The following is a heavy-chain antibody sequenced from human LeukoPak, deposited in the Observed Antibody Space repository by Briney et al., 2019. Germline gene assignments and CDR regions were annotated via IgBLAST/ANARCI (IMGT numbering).Heavy chain of an antibody. J-gene: IGHJ4*02. D-gene: IGHD6-13*01. CDR2: ICRSGAST. V-gene: IGHV3-23*01. CDR1: GFTFNNYA. Sequence: PWGSLRLSCAASGFTFNNYAMSWVRQAPGKGLEWVSAICRSGASTYYTDSVKGRFTISRDNSKNTLYLQMNRLRAEDTAVYYCAKDYSSSWYFWGQGTLVTVSS. CDR3: AKDYSSSWYF.